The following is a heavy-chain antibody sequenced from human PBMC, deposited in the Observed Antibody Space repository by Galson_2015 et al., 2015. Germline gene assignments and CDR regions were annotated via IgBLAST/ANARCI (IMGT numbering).Heavy chain of an antibody. Sequence: SLRLSCAASGFTFSSYWMHWVRHAPGKGLVWVSRINSDGSSTSYADSVKGRFTISRDNAKNTLYLQMNSLRAEDTAVYYCASPMWFGAPVALGYYGMDVWGQGTTVTVSS. CDR1: GFTFSSYW. D-gene: IGHD3-10*01. V-gene: IGHV3-74*01. CDR2: INSDGSST. J-gene: IGHJ6*02. CDR3: ASPMWFGAPVALGYYGMDV.